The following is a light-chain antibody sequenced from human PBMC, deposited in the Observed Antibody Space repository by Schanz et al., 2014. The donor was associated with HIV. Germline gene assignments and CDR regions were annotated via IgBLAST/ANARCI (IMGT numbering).Light chain of an antibody. V-gene: IGLV1-51*01. CDR1: SSNIGHNY. J-gene: IGLJ2*01. CDR3: GTWDSSLTAVV. Sequence: QSVLTQPPSVSAAPGQKVTISCSGSSSNIGHNYVSWYQQFPGPAPKLLIYDNDKRPSGTPDRFSGSKSGTSAALGIIGLQTGDEADYYCGTWDSSLTAVVFGGGTKLTVL. CDR2: DND.